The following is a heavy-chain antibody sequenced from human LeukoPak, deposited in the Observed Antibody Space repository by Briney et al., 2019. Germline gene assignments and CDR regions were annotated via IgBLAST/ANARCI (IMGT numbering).Heavy chain of an antibody. CDR2: ISSSASST. D-gene: IGHD3-10*01. CDR3: WKKGGSGSWYYYFDY. CDR1: GFTFSSYG. V-gene: IGHV3-23*01. Sequence: GGSLRLSCAASGFTFSSYGMSWVRQAPGKGPEWVSGISSSASSTYYAESVKGRFTISRDNFKNMLYLQMNSLRAEDTAVYYRWKKGGSGSWYYYFDYWGQGSLVTVSS. J-gene: IGHJ4*02.